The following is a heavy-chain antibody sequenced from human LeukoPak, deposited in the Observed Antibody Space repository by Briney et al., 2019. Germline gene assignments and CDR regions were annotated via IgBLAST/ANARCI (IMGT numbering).Heavy chain of an antibody. D-gene: IGHD3-22*01. Sequence: GGSLRLSCAASGFTFSSYAMSWVRQAPGKGLEWVSAISGGGGSTHYADSAKGRFSISRDNSKSTLYLQMNSLRAEDTAVYYCAKEAGYYDSSGYYYGYIDYWGQGTLVTVSS. J-gene: IGHJ4*02. CDR2: ISGGGGST. CDR3: AKEAGYYDSSGYYYGYIDY. CDR1: GFTFSSYA. V-gene: IGHV3-23*01.